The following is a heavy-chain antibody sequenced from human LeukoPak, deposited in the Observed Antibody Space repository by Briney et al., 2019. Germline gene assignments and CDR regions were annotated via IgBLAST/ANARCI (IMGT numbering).Heavy chain of an antibody. J-gene: IGHJ5*02. Sequence: SVKVSCKASGGTFSSYAISWVRQAPGQGLEWMGRIIPIFGTANYAQKFQGRVPITTDESTSTAYMELSSLRSEDTAVYYCARDQYYDSSGYSNWFDPWGQGTLVTVSS. CDR3: ARDQYYDSSGYSNWFDP. V-gene: IGHV1-69*05. D-gene: IGHD3-22*01. CDR1: GGTFSSYA. CDR2: IIPIFGTA.